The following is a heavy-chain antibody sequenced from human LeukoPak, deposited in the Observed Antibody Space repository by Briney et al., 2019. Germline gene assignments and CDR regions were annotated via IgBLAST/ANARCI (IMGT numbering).Heavy chain of an antibody. Sequence: GGSLRLSCAASGFTFSSYHMNWVRQAPGKGLEWVSFISTSGDTIYYADSVKGRFTISRDNAKNSLYLQMNSLRAEDTAVYYCAKVPERVAGTSSDYWGQGTLVTVSS. J-gene: IGHJ4*02. D-gene: IGHD6-19*01. CDR2: ISTSGDTI. CDR1: GFTFSSYH. V-gene: IGHV3-48*04. CDR3: AKVPERVAGTSSDY.